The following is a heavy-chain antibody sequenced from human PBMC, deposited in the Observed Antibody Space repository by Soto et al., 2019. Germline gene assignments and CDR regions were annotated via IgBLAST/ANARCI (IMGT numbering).Heavy chain of an antibody. Sequence: SETLSLTCTVSGVSISSIIDYWGWIRQPPGKGLEWIGNMYYSGSTYYKPSLKSRVTMSVDTSKNQFSLNLSSVTAADTAVYYCSEVSPAYCGGSWFRDGFDIWGQGTMVTVSS. D-gene: IGHD2-21*01. V-gene: IGHV4-39*01. J-gene: IGHJ5*01. CDR3: SEVSPAYCGGSWFRDGFDI. CDR1: GVSISSIIDY. CDR2: MYYSGST.